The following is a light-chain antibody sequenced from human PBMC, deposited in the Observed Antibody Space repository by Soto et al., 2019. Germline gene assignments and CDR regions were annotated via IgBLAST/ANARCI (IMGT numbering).Light chain of an antibody. Sequence: DIQMTQSPSSLSASVGDRVTITCRASQSISSYLNWYQQKPGKAPKLLIYAASSLQSGVPSRFSGSGSGTDFTLTISSLQPEDFSNYYCQQSYSIPPWTFGQGTKVDIK. V-gene: IGKV1-39*01. CDR2: AAS. CDR3: QQSYSIPPWT. CDR1: QSISSY. J-gene: IGKJ1*01.